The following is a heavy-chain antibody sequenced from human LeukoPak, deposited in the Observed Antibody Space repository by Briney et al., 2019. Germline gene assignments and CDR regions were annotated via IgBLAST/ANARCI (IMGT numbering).Heavy chain of an antibody. J-gene: IGHJ4*02. Sequence: GGSLRLSCAASGFTVSSNYMGWVRQAPGKGLEWVSVIYSGGSTYYADSVKGRFTISRDNSKNTLYLQMNSLRAEDTTVYYCARPLYYYDSSGYGYWGQGTLVTVSS. CDR2: IYSGGST. V-gene: IGHV3-66*04. D-gene: IGHD3-22*01. CDR1: GFTVSSNY. CDR3: ARPLYYYDSSGYGY.